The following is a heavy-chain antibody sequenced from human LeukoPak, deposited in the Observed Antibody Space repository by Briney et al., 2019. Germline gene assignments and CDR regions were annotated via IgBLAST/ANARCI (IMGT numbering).Heavy chain of an antibody. V-gene: IGHV1-8*01. Sequence: ASVKVSCKASGYTFTSYDINWVRQATGRGLEWMGWMNPNSGNTGYAQKFQGRVTMTRNTPISTAYMELSSLRSEDTAVYYCARGRHRSGTYPGRYWGQGTLVTVSS. D-gene: IGHD3-3*01. CDR1: GYTFTSYD. CDR3: ARGRHRSGTYPGRY. CDR2: MNPNSGNT. J-gene: IGHJ4*02.